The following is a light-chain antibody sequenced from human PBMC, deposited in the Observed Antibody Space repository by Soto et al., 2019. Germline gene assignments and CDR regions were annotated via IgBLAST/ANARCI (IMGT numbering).Light chain of an antibody. CDR1: QSVSSSY. CDR3: EDYGSSRLT. Sequence: EIVLTQSPGTLSLSPGKRATLSCRASQSVSSSYLAWYQQKPGQAPRLLIYGASSSTTGIPDRFRGRGSGAEFIFTSSRIEIEDFAAYYCEDYGSSRLT. J-gene: IGKJ4*01. V-gene: IGKV3-20*01. CDR2: GAS.